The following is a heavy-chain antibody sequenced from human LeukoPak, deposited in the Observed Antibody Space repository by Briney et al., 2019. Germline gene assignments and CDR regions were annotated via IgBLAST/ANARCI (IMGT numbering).Heavy chain of an antibody. V-gene: IGHV4-34*01. CDR3: ARCTQYSGYDCFDY. Sequence: SETLSLTCAVYGGPFSGYYWSWIRQPPGKGLEGIGEINHSGSTNYNPSLKSRFTISVYTSKNQFSLKMSSVTDADTAVYYCARCTQYSGYDCFDYWGQGPLVTVSS. CDR2: INHSGST. J-gene: IGHJ4*02. CDR1: GGPFSGYY. D-gene: IGHD5-12*01.